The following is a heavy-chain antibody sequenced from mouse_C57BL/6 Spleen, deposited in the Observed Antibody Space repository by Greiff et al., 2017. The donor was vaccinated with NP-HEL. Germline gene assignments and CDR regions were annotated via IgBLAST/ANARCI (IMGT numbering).Heavy chain of an antibody. Sequence: QVQLKQPGAELVKPGASVKLSCKASGYTFTSYWMQWVKQRPGQGLEWIGEIDPSDSYTNYNQKFKGKATLTVDTSSSTAYMQLSSLTSEDSAVYYCARGGREYFDYWGQGTTLTVSS. CDR2: IDPSDSYT. J-gene: IGHJ2*01. CDR3: ARGGREYFDY. CDR1: GYTFTSYW. V-gene: IGHV1-50*01.